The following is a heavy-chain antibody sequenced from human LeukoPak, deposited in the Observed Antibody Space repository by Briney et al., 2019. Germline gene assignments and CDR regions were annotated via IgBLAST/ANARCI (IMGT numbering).Heavy chain of an antibody. V-gene: IGHV1-18*01. D-gene: IGHD2-21*02. J-gene: IGHJ4*02. CDR1: GYTFTSYG. Sequence: ASVKVSCKASGYTFTSYGISWVRQAPGQGLEWMGWICAYNGNTDYAQKVQGRVTMTADTSTSTAYMELRSLRSDDTAVYYCARIVVVTASLDYWGQGTLVTVSS. CDR3: ARIVVVTASLDY. CDR2: ICAYNGNT.